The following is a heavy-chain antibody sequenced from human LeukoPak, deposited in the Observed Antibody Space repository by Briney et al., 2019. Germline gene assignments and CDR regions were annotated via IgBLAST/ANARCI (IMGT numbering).Heavy chain of an antibody. D-gene: IGHD6-25*01. Sequence: PGGSLRLSCVASGFTFSSRDWMTWVRQAPGKGLEWVANIKQDGSEKNYVDSVKGRFTISRDNAKNSLYLQMNSLRAEDTAVYYCARGVRRRPDAFDIWGQGTMVTVSS. V-gene: IGHV3-7*01. CDR2: IKQDGSEK. J-gene: IGHJ3*02. CDR1: GFTFSSRDW. CDR3: ARGVRRRPDAFDI.